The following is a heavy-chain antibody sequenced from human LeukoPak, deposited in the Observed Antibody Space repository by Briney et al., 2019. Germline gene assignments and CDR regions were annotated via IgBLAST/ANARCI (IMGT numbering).Heavy chain of an antibody. CDR3: ARVVTIFGVVIAKNYYYMDV. V-gene: IGHV1-18*01. CDR1: GYTFTSYV. J-gene: IGHJ6*03. Sequence: ASAKVSCKASGYTFTSYVISWVRHAPGQGLEWMGWISAYNGNTNYAQKLQGRVTMTTDTSTSTAYMELRSLRSDDTAVYYCARVVTIFGVVIAKNYYYMDVWGKGTTVTVSS. D-gene: IGHD3-3*01. CDR2: ISAYNGNT.